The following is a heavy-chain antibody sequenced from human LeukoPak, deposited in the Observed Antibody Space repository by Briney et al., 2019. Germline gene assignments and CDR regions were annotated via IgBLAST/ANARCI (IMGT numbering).Heavy chain of an antibody. J-gene: IGHJ4*02. Sequence: PSETLSLTCTVSGGSISSSSYYWGWIRQPPGKGLEWIGSIYYSGSTYYNPSLKSRVTISVDTSKNQFSLKLSSVTAADTAVYYCARLDGSGSYYKRGVFYWGQGTLVTVSS. CDR1: GGSISSSSYY. CDR2: IYYSGST. D-gene: IGHD3-10*01. CDR3: ARLDGSGSYYKRGVFY. V-gene: IGHV4-39*01.